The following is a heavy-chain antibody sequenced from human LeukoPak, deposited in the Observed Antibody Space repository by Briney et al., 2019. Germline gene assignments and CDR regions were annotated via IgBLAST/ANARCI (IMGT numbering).Heavy chain of an antibody. CDR2: ISGTGSNI. CDR3: ARAEKMGDTPDFEY. D-gene: IGHD1-26*01. CDR1: VFTFISNS. Sequence: GGPLRPSCAPSVFTFISNSRNGARQAPGRGLKGVSSISGTGSNIYYADSLKGRFTISRDNAKNSLYLQMNGLRVEDTAMYYCARAEKMGDTPDFEYWGQGTLVTVSS. V-gene: IGHV3-21*01. J-gene: IGHJ4*02.